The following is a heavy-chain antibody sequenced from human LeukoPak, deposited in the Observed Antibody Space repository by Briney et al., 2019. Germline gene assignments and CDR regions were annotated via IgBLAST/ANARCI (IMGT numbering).Heavy chain of an antibody. Sequence: VNVSCKASGGTFSSYAISWVRQAPGEGREGMGRIIPILGIANYAQSSHASVPIPADKSTRTASMALSSLRSEHTAVYYCARDHSPRSIAVAAGWFDPWGQGTLVTVSS. D-gene: IGHD6-19*01. V-gene: IGHV1-69*10. CDR1: GGTFSSYA. CDR2: IIPILGIA. J-gene: IGHJ5*02. CDR3: ARDHSPRSIAVAAGWFDP.